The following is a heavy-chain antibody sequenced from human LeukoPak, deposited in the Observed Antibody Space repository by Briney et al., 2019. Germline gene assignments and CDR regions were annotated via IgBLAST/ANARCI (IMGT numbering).Heavy chain of an antibody. CDR3: ARDVGARPAAIYY. J-gene: IGHJ4*02. Sequence: SETLSLTCTVSGGSISSSSYYWGWIRQPPGKGLEWIGSIYYSGSTYYNPSLKSRVTISVDTSKNQFSLKLSSVTAADTAVYYCARDVGARPAAIYYWGQGTLVTVSS. CDR1: GGSISSSSYY. V-gene: IGHV4-39*07. D-gene: IGHD2-2*01. CDR2: IYYSGST.